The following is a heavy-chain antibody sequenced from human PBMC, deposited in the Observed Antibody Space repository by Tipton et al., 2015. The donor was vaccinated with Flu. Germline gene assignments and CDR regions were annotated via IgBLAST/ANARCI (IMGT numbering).Heavy chain of an antibody. CDR3: AIDPSSGTKDVGDITYYSVMDC. D-gene: IGHD6-19*01. CDR2: ISSSNNNI. V-gene: IGHV3-11*06. Sequence: SLRLSCVASGFTFSGYYMSWVRLAPGKGLEWVSHISSSNNNINYADSVKGRFTISRDNAKNSLYLQMNSLRAGDTAVYYCAIDPSSGTKDVGDITYYSVMDCWREGTIVIVSS. J-gene: IGHJ6*04. CDR1: GFTFSGYY.